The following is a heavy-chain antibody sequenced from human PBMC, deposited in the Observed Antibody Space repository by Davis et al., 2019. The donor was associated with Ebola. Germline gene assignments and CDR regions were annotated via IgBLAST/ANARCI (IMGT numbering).Heavy chain of an antibody. J-gene: IGHJ6*02. CDR3: VRGRGYCNGGSCYLDV. D-gene: IGHD2-15*01. CDR1: GFTFSSYS. CDR2: IKSSGETT. V-gene: IGHV3-48*02. Sequence: GESLMISCVASGFTFSSYSMNWVRQAPGKGLEWVSYIKSSGETTYYADSVKGRFTISRDNAKNSLFLQMNSLRDEDTAVYYCVRGRGYCNGGSCYLDVWGQGTTVTVSS.